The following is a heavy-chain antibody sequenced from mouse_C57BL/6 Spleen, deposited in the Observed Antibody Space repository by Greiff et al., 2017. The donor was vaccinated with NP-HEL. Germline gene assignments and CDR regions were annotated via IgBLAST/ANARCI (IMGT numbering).Heavy chain of an antibody. V-gene: IGHV1-62-2*01. J-gene: IGHJ4*01. D-gene: IGHD1-1*01. CDR1: GYTFTEYT. CDR2: FYPGSGSI. Sequence: VKLQESGAELVKPGASVKLSCKASGYTFTEYTIHWVKQRSGQGLEWIGWFYPGSGSIKYNEKFKDQATLTADKSSSTVYMELSRLTSEDSAVYFCARHEGDYYGSSYDAMDYWGQGTSVTVSS. CDR3: ARHEGDYYGSSYDAMDY.